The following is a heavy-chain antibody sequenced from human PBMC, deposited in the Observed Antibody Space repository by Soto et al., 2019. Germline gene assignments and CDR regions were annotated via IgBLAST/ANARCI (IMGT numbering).Heavy chain of an antibody. CDR3: AKDPAWGDYVPY. J-gene: IGHJ4*02. Sequence: GGSLRLSCAASGFTFSSYSMNWVRQAPGKGLEWVSSISSSSSYIYYADSVKGRFTISRDNAKNSLYLQMNSLRAEDTAVYYCAKDPAWGDYVPYWGQGTLVTVSS. CDR2: ISSSSSYI. CDR1: GFTFSSYS. V-gene: IGHV3-21*04. D-gene: IGHD4-17*01.